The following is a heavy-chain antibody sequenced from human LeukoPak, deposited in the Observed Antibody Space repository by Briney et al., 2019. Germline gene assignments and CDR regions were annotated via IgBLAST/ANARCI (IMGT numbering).Heavy chain of an antibody. J-gene: IGHJ4*02. CDR1: GYTFTSYP. D-gene: IGHD4-17*01. CDR3: ARGYDYGDHVGDFDY. Sequence: ASVKVSCKTSGYTFTSYPLTWVRQAPGQGLEWMGWITTYNGNTNYAQKLQGRVTITTDTSTSAAYMDLRGLRSDDTAVYFCARGYDYGDHVGDFDYWGQGALVTVSS. CDR2: ITTYNGNT. V-gene: IGHV1-18*01.